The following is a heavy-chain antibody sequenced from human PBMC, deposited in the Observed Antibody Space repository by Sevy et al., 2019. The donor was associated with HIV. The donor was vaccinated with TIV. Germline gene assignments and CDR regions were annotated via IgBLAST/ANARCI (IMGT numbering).Heavy chain of an antibody. CDR3: ARDLGIAVAPDY. V-gene: IGHV3-33*01. Sequence: GGCLRLSCAASGFTFNTYGMHWVRQAPGKGLEWVALIYYDGNNKVYADSVKGRFTISRDNSKNTLFLQMNSLRAEDTAFYYCARDLGIAVAPDYWGQGTLVTVSS. CDR2: IYYDGNNK. J-gene: IGHJ4*02. CDR1: GFTFNTYG. D-gene: IGHD6-19*01.